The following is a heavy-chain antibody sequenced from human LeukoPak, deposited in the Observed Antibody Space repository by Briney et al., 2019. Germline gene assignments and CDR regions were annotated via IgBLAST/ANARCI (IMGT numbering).Heavy chain of an antibody. CDR3: TRDSKLRPDSGSDLADY. V-gene: IGHV3-21*01. Sequence: GGPLRLSCAPSVFTFSRCSMNWVPEAPGGGLECVSSICSSSSYIYYADSVKGGFTLSRDNAKNSLYLQIKSLRAEDTAVYYCTRDSKLRPDSGSDLADYWGQGTLVTVSS. CDR2: ICSSSSYI. CDR1: VFTFSRCS. D-gene: IGHD5-12*01. J-gene: IGHJ4*02.